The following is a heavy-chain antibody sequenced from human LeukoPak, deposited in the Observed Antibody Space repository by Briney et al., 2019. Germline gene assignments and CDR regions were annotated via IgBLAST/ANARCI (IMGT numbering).Heavy chain of an antibody. D-gene: IGHD3-10*01. J-gene: IGHJ5*02. V-gene: IGHV3-23*01. CDR1: GFSFRSFG. CDR3: APRGVEAA. CDR2: ISDSGGDII. Sequence: PGGSLRLSCVASGFSFRSFGMTWVRQAPGKGLERVAAISDSGGDIIYYTDSVKGRFTISRDNSKNTVYLQMNSLRAEDTAIYYCAPRGVEAAWGQGTRVTVSS.